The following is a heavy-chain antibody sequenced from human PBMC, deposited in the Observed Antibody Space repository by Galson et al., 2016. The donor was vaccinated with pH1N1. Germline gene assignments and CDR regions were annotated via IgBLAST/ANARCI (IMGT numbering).Heavy chain of an antibody. V-gene: IGHV1-8*02. Sequence: SVKVSCKASGYTFISYDINWVRQATGQGLEWMGWMNPNSGNTGYAQKFQGRVTMTRNTSVSTAYMELSSLRSEDTAVYYCARDPWGSSSWYDYWGQGTLVTVSS. CDR3: ARDPWGSSSWYDY. CDR2: MNPNSGNT. D-gene: IGHD6-13*01. CDR1: GYTFISYD. J-gene: IGHJ4*02.